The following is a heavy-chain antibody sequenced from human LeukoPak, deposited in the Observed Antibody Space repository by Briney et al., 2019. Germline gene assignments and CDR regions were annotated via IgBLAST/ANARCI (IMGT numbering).Heavy chain of an antibody. D-gene: IGHD7-27*01. CDR3: VRTPPNWGADY. CDR2: MSPNSGNT. CDR1: GYTFITYD. J-gene: IGHJ4*02. V-gene: IGHV1-8*01. Sequence: GASVKVSCKASGYTFITYDINWVRQATGQGLEWMGWMSPNSGNTGYAQKFQGRVTMTRNTAMSTAYMELVSLRSEDTAVYYCVRTPPNWGADYWGQGTLVTVSS.